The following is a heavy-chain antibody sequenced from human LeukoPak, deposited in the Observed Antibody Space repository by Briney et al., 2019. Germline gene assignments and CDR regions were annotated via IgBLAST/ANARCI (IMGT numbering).Heavy chain of an antibody. J-gene: IGHJ4*02. CDR1: GFMFRSNW. D-gene: IGHD5-24*01. CDR2: IKEDGSET. V-gene: IGHV3-7*03. Sequence: GGSLRLSCAASGFMFRSNWMSWVRLAQGKGMEWVANIKEDGSETNYVDSGKGLFTISRDNAKNSLYLQMNSLRVEDTAVYYCSKEGRSLQTYWGQGTLVTVSS. CDR3: SKEGRSLQTY.